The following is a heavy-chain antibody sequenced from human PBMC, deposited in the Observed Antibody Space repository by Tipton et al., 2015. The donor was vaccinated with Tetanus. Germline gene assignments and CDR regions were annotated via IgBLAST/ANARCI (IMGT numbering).Heavy chain of an antibody. V-gene: IGHV4-39*01. CDR3: ASGRCSSTSCPSPKKPFDY. J-gene: IGHJ4*02. CDR2: IYYSGST. D-gene: IGHD2-2*01. Sequence: TLSLTCTVSGGSISSSSYYWGWIRQPPGKGLEWIGSIYYSGSTYYNPSLKSRVTISVDTSKNQFSLKLSFVTAADTAVYYCASGRCSSTSCPSPKKPFDYWGQGTLVTVSS. CDR1: GGSISSSSYY.